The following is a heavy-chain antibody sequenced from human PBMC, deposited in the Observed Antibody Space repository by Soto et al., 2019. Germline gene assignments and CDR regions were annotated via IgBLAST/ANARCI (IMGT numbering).Heavy chain of an antibody. D-gene: IGHD3-10*01. CDR2: IIPICGTA. J-gene: IGHJ6*02. V-gene: IGHV1-69*01. CDR3: ARLYYGSGSYNYYYYGIDV. Sequence: QVQLVQSGAEVKKPGSSVKVSCKASGGTFSSYAISWVRQAPGQGLEWMGGIIPICGTANYAQKFQGRVTISAYESTSTAYMELSSLRSEDTAVYYCARLYYGSGSYNYYYYGIDVWGQGTTVTVSS. CDR1: GGTFSSYA.